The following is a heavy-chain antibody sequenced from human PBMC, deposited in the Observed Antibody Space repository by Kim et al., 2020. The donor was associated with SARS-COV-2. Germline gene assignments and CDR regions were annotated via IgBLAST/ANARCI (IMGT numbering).Heavy chain of an antibody. CDR3: ASGLTPGQY. CDR1: GFTFSEYW. V-gene: IGHV3-74*01. CDR2: IIPDGRST. J-gene: IGHJ4*02. D-gene: IGHD2-15*01. Sequence: GGSLRLSCAASGFTFSEYWMHWVRQAPGKGRVWVSRIIPDGRSTSYADSVKGRFTISRDNAKNTLYRQMNSLRAEDTAVYYCASGLTPGQYWGQGTLVT.